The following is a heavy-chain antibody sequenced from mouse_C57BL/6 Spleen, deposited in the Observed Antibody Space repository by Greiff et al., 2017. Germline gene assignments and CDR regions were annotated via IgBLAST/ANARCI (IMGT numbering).Heavy chain of an antibody. CDR3: ARDPLYYGSRRDAMDY. CDR1: GYTFTSYW. J-gene: IGHJ4*01. D-gene: IGHD1-1*01. Sequence: QVQLQQPGAELVKPGASVKLSCKASGYTFTSYWMHWVQQRPGQGLEWIGMIHPNSGSTNYNEKFKSKATLTVDKSSSTAYMQLSSLTSEDSAVYYWARDPLYYGSRRDAMDYWGQGTSVTVSS. V-gene: IGHV1-64*01. CDR2: IHPNSGST.